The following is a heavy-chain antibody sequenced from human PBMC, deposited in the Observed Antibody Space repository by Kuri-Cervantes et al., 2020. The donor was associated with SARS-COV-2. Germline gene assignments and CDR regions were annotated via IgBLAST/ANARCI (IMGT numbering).Heavy chain of an antibody. J-gene: IGHJ4*02. CDR1: GFSFSDYS. D-gene: IGHD3-16*02. V-gene: IGHV3-21*04. CDR2: ISSSGNYI. CDR3: AKALPDYDYVWGSYRQGGFDY. Sequence: GGSLRLSCATSGFSFSDYSMNWVRLAPGKGLEWVSSISSSGNYIYYADSVKGRFTISRDNSKNTLYLQMNSLRAEDTAVYYCAKALPDYDYVWGSYRQGGFDYWGQGTLVTVSS.